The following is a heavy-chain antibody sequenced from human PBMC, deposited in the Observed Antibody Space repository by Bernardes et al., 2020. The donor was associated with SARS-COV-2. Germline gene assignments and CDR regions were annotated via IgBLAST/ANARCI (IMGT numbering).Heavy chain of an antibody. J-gene: IGHJ4*02. CDR3: ARDGYGSAFDY. CDR1: GFIFSDYY. D-gene: IGHD3-10*01. Sequence: GGSLRLSCAASGFIFSDYYMSWFRQPPGKGLEWVSYISSRGSPKYYADSVKGRFTISRDNTKNSLYLQMNSLRAEDTAVYYCARDGYGSAFDYWGQGTLVTVSS. V-gene: IGHV3-11*01. CDR2: ISSRGSPK.